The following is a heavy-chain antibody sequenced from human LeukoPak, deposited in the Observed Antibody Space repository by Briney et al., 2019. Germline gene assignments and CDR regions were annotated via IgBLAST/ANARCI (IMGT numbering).Heavy chain of an antibody. Sequence: HPGGSLRLSCAASGVTVSSYGMQCGRHAPGKGLEGGAFIRYYGSNTYYAESVKGRFTISRDNSNNTLYLQMNSLRAEDTAVYYCAKELRGYSYGYDAFDIWGQGTMVTVSS. CDR1: GVTVSSYG. CDR2: IRYYGSNT. J-gene: IGHJ3*02. V-gene: IGHV3-30*02. D-gene: IGHD5-18*01. CDR3: AKELRGYSYGYDAFDI.